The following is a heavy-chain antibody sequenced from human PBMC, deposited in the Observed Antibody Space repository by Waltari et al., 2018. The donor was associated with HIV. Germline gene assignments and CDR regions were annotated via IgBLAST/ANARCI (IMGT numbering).Heavy chain of an antibody. V-gene: IGHV5-51*03. J-gene: IGHJ3*02. Sequence: EVQLVQSGAEVRKSGESLKISCKASGYTFTNYWNASVPQMSGEGLEWMGIIYPFDSDTRYNPSFEGQITISADKSLATAYLEWSNLNASDAAIYYCARLFYYDTTGYINNAFDIWGQGTVVTVS. CDR3: ARLFYYDTTGYINNAFDI. D-gene: IGHD3-22*01. CDR2: IYPFDSDT. CDR1: GYTFTNYW.